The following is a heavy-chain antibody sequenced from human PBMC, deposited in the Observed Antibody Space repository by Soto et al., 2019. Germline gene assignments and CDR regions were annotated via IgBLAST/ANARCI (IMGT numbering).Heavy chain of an antibody. Sequence: QVQLVQSGSEVKKPGSSVKVSCKASGGSVSSNPISWVRQAPGQGLEWMAGIIPIFATVHYAQKFQGRVTITADESTSTAYMELTSLRSEDTAVYFFARRGRGYSSAPRYYFDSWGQGTLVTVSS. J-gene: IGHJ4*02. CDR3: ARRGRGYSSAPRYYFDS. CDR1: GGSVSSNP. D-gene: IGHD5-18*01. V-gene: IGHV1-69*01. CDR2: IIPIFATV.